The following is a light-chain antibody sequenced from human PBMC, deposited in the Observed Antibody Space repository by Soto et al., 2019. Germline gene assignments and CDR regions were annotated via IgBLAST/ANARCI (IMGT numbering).Light chain of an antibody. CDR2: EVS. J-gene: IGLJ1*01. CDR1: SSDIGAYNY. V-gene: IGLV2-14*01. Sequence: QSVLTQPASVSGSPGQSITISCTGSSSDIGAYNYVSWFQQYPGKAPKLIISEVSNRPSGVSNRFSGSKSGTAASLTISGLQTEDEAEYYCQSFDAGVSGYVFGPGTKVTVL. CDR3: QSFDAGVSGYV.